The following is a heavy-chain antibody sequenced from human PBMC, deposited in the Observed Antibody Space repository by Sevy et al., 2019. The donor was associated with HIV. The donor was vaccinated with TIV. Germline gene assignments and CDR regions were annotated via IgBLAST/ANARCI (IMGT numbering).Heavy chain of an antibody. CDR3: ARIGYYYDSGTYYYYFDY. V-gene: IGHV3-74*01. Sequence: GGSLRLSCAASGFTFSYYWMHWVRQAPGKGLVWVSRINSDGSSTNYADSVEGRFTISRDNAKNTLYLQMNSLRAEDTAVYYCARIGYYYDSGTYYYYFDYWGQGTLVTVSS. J-gene: IGHJ4*02. CDR1: GFTFSYYW. CDR2: INSDGSST. D-gene: IGHD3-22*01.